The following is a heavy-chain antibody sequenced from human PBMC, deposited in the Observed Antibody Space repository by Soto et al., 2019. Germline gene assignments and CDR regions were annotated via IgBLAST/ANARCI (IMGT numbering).Heavy chain of an antibody. CDR1: GFTLTTYT. J-gene: IGHJ6*02. V-gene: IGHV3-21*01. Sequence: GSLRLSCEASGFTLTTYTMNWVRQASGKGLEWVSSITSSSGHIYYADSVKGRFTISRDNARNSLYLQMNSLRAEDTAVYYCVGERGLSSFYGMDVWGQGTTVTVSS. D-gene: IGHD3-10*01. CDR3: VGERGLSSFYGMDV. CDR2: ITSSSGHI.